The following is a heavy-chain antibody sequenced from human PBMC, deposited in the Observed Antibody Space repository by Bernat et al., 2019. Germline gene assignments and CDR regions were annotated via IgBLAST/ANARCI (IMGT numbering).Heavy chain of an antibody. Sequence: QVQLQESGPGLVKPSQTLSLTCTVSGGSISSGCYYWSWIRQHPGKGLEWIGYIYYSGSTYYNPSLKSRVTISVDTAKNQFSLKLSSVTAADTAVYYCARICGYSYGLPLGWYFDLWGRGTLVTVSS. V-gene: IGHV4-31*03. CDR2: IYYSGST. CDR3: ARICGYSYGLPLGWYFDL. D-gene: IGHD5-18*01. CDR1: GGSISSGCYY. J-gene: IGHJ2*01.